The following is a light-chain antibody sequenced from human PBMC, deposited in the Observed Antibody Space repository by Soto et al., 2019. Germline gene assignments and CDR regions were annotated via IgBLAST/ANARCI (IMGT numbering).Light chain of an antibody. J-gene: IGKJ1*01. Sequence: EIVMTQSPATLSVSPGERATLSCRAGQSVTSNFAWYQQKSGQSPRLLIYDVSIRATGVPARFSGSGSGTDFTLTISSLQSEDFAVYYCQQYNNWPLTFGQATRVEIK. CDR3: QQYNNWPLT. CDR1: QSVTSN. CDR2: DVS. V-gene: IGKV3-15*01.